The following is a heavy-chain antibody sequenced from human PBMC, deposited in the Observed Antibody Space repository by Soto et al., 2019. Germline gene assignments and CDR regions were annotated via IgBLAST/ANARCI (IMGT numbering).Heavy chain of an antibody. D-gene: IGHD3-22*01. Sequence: GGSLRLSCAASGFTFTTYTMHWVRQAPGKGLEWVTFISYDGSNKYYTDSVKGRFTMSRDNSKNTLYLQMSSLRADDTAVYYCARESYYDISDSSGAFDIWGQGTMVTVSS. CDR1: GFTFTTYT. V-gene: IGHV3-30-3*01. CDR2: ISYDGSNK. J-gene: IGHJ3*02. CDR3: ARESYYDISDSSGAFDI.